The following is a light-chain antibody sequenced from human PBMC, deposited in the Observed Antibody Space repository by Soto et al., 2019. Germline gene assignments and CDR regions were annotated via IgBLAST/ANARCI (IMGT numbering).Light chain of an antibody. V-gene: IGLV2-14*01. Sequence: QSALTQPASVSGSPGQSITISCTGSSSDVGTYTYVSWYQHHPGKAPKLIIYEVSNRPLGVSNRVSGSKSGNTASLTISGLQSEDEGDYYCSSYTVSSTYVFGTGTKVTVL. CDR1: SSDVGTYTY. J-gene: IGLJ1*01. CDR3: SSYTVSSTYV. CDR2: EVS.